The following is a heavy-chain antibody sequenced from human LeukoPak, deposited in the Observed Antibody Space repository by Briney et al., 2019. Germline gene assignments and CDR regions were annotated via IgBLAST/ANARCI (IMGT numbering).Heavy chain of an antibody. CDR1: GGSISSYY. CDR2: IYYSGST. D-gene: IGHD3-3*01. J-gene: IGHJ6*03. V-gene: IGHV4-59*12. Sequence: SETLSLTCTVSGGSISSYYWSWIRQPPGKGLEWIGYIYYSGSTNYNPSLKSRVTISVDTSKNQFSLQLNSVTPEDTAVYYCARESGRELELRFWELYYYYYMDVWGKGTTVTVSS. CDR3: ARESGRELELRFWELYYYYYMDV.